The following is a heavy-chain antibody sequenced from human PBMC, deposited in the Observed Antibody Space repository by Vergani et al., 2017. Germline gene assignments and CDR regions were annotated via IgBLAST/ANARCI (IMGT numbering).Heavy chain of an antibody. CDR2: ISPDGSTK. V-gene: IGHV3-74*02. CDR1: GFIFSSYW. Sequence: VQLVESGGGVVQPGRSLGLSCAASGFIFSSYWMHWVRQVPGKGLMCVSRISPDGSTKDYADSVKGRFSIARDNAKNILYLQMNSLMGEDTAVYYCVRGTNDWTGVDYWGQGILVTVSS. CDR3: VRGTNDWTGVDY. D-gene: IGHD3-9*01. J-gene: IGHJ4*02.